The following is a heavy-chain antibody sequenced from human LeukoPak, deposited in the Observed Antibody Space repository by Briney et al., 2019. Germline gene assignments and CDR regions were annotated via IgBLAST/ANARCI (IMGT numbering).Heavy chain of an antibody. Sequence: GGSLRLSCVVSESTLSDYSMNWVRQAPGKRLEWLSYISSGGITDYADSVKGRFTIVRDSANNSLHLHMNSLRVEDTAVYYCARLGRLTNYYYYYGLDVWGQGTTVTVSS. CDR1: ESTLSDYS. CDR2: ISSGGIT. CDR3: ARLGRLTNYYYYYGLDV. D-gene: IGHD3-10*01. J-gene: IGHJ6*02. V-gene: IGHV3-48*04.